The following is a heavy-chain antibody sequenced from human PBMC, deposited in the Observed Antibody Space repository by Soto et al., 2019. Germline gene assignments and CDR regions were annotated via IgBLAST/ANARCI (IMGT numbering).Heavy chain of an antibody. V-gene: IGHV5-51*01. CDR1: GYSFTSYW. CDR3: ARLGGSSSWSIYHYGMDV. CDR2: IYPGDSDT. J-gene: IGHJ6*02. D-gene: IGHD6-13*01. Sequence: PGESLKISCKGSGYSFTSYWIGWVRQMPGKGLEWMGIIYPGDSDTRYSPSFQGQVTISADKSISTAYLQWSSLKASDTAMYYCARLGGSSSWSIYHYGMDVWGQGTTVTVSS.